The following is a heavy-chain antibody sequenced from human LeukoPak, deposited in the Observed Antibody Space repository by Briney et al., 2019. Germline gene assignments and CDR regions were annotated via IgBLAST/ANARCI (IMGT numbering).Heavy chain of an antibody. V-gene: IGHV3-48*02. Sequence: GGSLRLSCAASGFTFSSYSMNWVRQAPGKGLEWVSYISSSTIYYAHSVKGRFTISRDNAKNSLYLQMNSLRDEDTAVYYCAGYGDYEYFQHWGQGTLVTDPS. D-gene: IGHD4-17*01. CDR1: GFTFSSYS. J-gene: IGHJ1*01. CDR3: AGYGDYEYFQH. CDR2: ISSSTI.